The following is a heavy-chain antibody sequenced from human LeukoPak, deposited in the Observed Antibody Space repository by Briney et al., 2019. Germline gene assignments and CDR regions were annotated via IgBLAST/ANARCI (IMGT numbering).Heavy chain of an antibody. V-gene: IGHV4-59*01. Sequence: PSETLSLTCTVSGGSISSYYWSWIRQPPGKGLEWIGYIYYSGSTNYNPSLKSRVTISVDTSKNQFSLKLSSVTAADTAVYYCARRCSDSSGYSRDAFDIWGQGTMVTVSS. D-gene: IGHD3-22*01. CDR1: GGSISSYY. CDR2: IYYSGST. CDR3: ARRCSDSSGYSRDAFDI. J-gene: IGHJ3*02.